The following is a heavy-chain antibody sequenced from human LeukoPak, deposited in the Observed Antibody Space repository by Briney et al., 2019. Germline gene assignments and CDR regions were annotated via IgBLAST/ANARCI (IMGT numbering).Heavy chain of an antibody. CDR1: GFTFSSYG. CDR2: IRYDGSNK. Sequence: GGSLRLSCAASGFTFSSYGVHWVRQAPGKGLEWVAFIRYDGSNKYYADSVKGRFTISRDNSKNTLYLQMNSLRAEDTAVYYCAKDRRGPHYFDYWGQGTLVTVSS. CDR3: AKDRRGPHYFDY. D-gene: IGHD5-12*01. V-gene: IGHV3-30*02. J-gene: IGHJ4*02.